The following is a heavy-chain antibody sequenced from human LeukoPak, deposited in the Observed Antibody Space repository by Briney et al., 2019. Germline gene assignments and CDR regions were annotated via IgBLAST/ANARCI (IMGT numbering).Heavy chain of an antibody. D-gene: IGHD2-21*01. V-gene: IGHV3-48*02. CDR3: ARPNCGGTYGMDV. J-gene: IGHJ6*02. Sequence: GGSLRLSCAASGFTFSSYSMIWVRQAPGKGLEWVPYISSSSTTIYYADPVKGRFTISRDNAKNSLYLQMDSLRDEDTAVYYCARPNCGGTYGMDVWGQGTTVTVSS. CDR2: ISSSSTTI. CDR1: GFTFSSYS.